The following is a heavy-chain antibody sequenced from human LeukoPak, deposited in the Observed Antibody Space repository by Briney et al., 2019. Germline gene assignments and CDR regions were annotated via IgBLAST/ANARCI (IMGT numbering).Heavy chain of an antibody. J-gene: IGHJ4*02. CDR3: VRDLGIYYDTSGVFFDY. D-gene: IGHD3-22*01. CDR2: VSAYNGNT. CDR1: GYTFTTFG. V-gene: IGHV1-18*01. Sequence: ASVKVSCKASGYTFTTFGVSWVRQAPGQGLEWMGWVSAYNGNTNTKYAQMVLGRVTMTTDTSTSTAYMELRSLRSDDTAVYYCVRDLGIYYDTSGVFFDYWGQGTLVTVSS.